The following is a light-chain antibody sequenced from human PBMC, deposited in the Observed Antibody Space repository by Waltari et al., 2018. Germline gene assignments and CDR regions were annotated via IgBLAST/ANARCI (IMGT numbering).Light chain of an antibody. CDR3: QQYNSYSLLS. J-gene: IGKJ4*01. V-gene: IGKV1-5*03. CDR1: QSISNW. Sequence: DIQMTQSPSTLSASVGDRVIISCRASQSISNWLAWYQQRPGKAPKLLVYKSSTLESGVPSRFSGSGSGTEFTLTISSLQPEDFATYYYQQYNSYSLLSFGGGTKVEIK. CDR2: KSS.